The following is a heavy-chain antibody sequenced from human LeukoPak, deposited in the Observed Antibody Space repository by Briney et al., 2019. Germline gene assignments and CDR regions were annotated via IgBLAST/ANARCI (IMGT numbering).Heavy chain of an antibody. CDR2: ISGSGGST. Sequence: GGSLRLSCAASGFTFSSYAISWVRQAPGKGLEWVSAISGSGGSTYYADSVKGRLTISRDNSKNTLYLQMNSLRAEDTAVYYCANNWNDVAGPFDYWGQGTLVTVSS. D-gene: IGHD1-1*01. J-gene: IGHJ4*02. CDR3: ANNWNDVAGPFDY. CDR1: GFTFSSYA. V-gene: IGHV3-23*01.